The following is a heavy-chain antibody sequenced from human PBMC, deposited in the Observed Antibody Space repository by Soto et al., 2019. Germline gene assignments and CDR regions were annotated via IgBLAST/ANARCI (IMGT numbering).Heavy chain of an antibody. CDR3: AKRESNYYYYYYMDV. J-gene: IGHJ6*03. D-gene: IGHD3-10*01. Sequence: WGSLRPSCAASGFTFSSYAMSWVRQAPGKGLEWVSAISDSGGSTNYADSVKGRFTISRDNSKNTLYLQMNSLRAEDTAVYYCAKRESNYYYYYYMDVWGKGTTVTVSS. CDR2: ISDSGGST. CDR1: GFTFSSYA. V-gene: IGHV3-23*01.